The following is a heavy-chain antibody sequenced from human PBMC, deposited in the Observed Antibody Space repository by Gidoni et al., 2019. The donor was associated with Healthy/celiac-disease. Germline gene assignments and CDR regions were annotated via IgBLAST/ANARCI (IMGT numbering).Heavy chain of an antibody. D-gene: IGHD3-22*01. J-gene: IGHJ3*02. CDR3: AKGDSSGYYWHDAFDI. V-gene: IGHV3-23*04. CDR1: VFPFSSYA. CDR2: SSGSGGST. Sequence: EVQLVESGVGLVQPGGSLRLSCASSVFPFSSYAMSWVRQAPGKGLEWVSASSGSGGSTYYADSVKGRFTISRDNSKNTLYLQMNSLRAEDTAVYYCAKGDSSGYYWHDAFDIWGQGTMVTVSS.